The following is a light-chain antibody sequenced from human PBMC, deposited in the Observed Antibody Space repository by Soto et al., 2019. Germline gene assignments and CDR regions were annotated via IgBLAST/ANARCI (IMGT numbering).Light chain of an antibody. Sequence: EIWLTQSPATLLLSPGERATLSCRASQSVSSYLAWYQQKPGQAPRHLIYDASNRATGIPARFSGSGSGTDFTLTLSSLEPEDFAVYYCQQRSNWPITFGQGTRLEIK. CDR1: QSVSSY. J-gene: IGKJ5*01. V-gene: IGKV3-11*01. CDR3: QQRSNWPIT. CDR2: DAS.